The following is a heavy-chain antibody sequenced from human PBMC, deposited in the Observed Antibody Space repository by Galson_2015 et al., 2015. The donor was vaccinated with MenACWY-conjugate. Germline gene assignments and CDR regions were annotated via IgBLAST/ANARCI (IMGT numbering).Heavy chain of an antibody. Sequence: SVKVSCKASGYTFTSYGITWVRQAPGQGLEWMGWISAYNGNTNYAQKLQGRVTMTTDTSTTTAYMELRSLRSDDTAVYYCARGWNYYDSSGHIDYWGQGTLVTVSS. D-gene: IGHD3-22*01. CDR3: ARGWNYYDSSGHIDY. V-gene: IGHV1-18*01. CDR2: ISAYNGNT. CDR1: GYTFTSYG. J-gene: IGHJ4*02.